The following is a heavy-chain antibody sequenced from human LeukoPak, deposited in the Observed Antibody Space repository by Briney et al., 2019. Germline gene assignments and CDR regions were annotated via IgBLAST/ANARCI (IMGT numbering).Heavy chain of an antibody. V-gene: IGHV3-30-3*01. J-gene: IGHJ4*02. Sequence: QPGGSLRLSCVASGFTSGFTFSYYATHWVRQAPGKGLEWVAFISNDGGNRYFANSVKGRFTISRDNSKNTVYLQMNSLGAEDTAVYYCADSDGYYYDVWGQGTLVTVS. D-gene: IGHD2-15*01. CDR1: GFTFSYYA. CDR3: ADSDGYYYDV. CDR2: ISNDGGNR.